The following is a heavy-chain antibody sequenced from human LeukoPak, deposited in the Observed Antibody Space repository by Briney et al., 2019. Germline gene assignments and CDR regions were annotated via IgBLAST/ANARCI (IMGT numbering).Heavy chain of an antibody. Sequence: SGGSLRLSCAASGFTFSSYAMHWVRQAPGKGLEWVAVISYDGSNKYYADSVKGRFTISRDNSKNTLYLQMNSLRAEDTAVYYCARDLAVAGTGINYFDYWGQGTLVTVSS. CDR3: ARDLAVAGTGINYFDY. J-gene: IGHJ4*02. CDR1: GFTFSSYA. V-gene: IGHV3-30-3*01. D-gene: IGHD6-19*01. CDR2: ISYDGSNK.